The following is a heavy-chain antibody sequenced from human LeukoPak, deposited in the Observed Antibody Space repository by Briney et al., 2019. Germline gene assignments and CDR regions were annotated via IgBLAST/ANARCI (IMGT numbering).Heavy chain of an antibody. V-gene: IGHV4-34*01. D-gene: IGHD6-25*01. J-gene: IGHJ5*02. CDR1: GASFTGYS. CDR3: ARERVVSDYNWFDP. CDR2: VNRVGYT. Sequence: SETLSLTCAVHGASFTGYSWSWIRQPPGKGLEWIGEVNRVGYTIYNPSLKSRVTISIDTSTTQFSLRLTSVTVADTAVYFCARERVVSDYNWFDPWAQGTLVTVSS.